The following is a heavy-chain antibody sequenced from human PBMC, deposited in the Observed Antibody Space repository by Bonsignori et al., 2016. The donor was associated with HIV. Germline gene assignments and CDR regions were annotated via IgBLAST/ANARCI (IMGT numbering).Heavy chain of an antibody. CDR2: IYSTGRT. J-gene: IGHJ3*01. D-gene: IGHD2-21*01. Sequence: WIRQPPGKGLEWIGRIYSTGRTNYNPSLKSRVTISSDTSTNHVSLNLTSVTAADTAVYFCAKELFVRAFNVWGQGTMVTVSS. V-gene: IGHV4-61*02. CDR3: AKELFVRAFNV.